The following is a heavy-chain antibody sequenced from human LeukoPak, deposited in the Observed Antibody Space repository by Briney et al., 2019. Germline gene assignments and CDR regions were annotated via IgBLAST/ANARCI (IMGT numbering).Heavy chain of an antibody. CDR1: GYTFTSYD. CDR3: ARALSWTTDSYYYLDV. V-gene: IGHV1-8*01. D-gene: IGHD3/OR15-3a*01. J-gene: IGHJ6*03. CDR2: MNPNSGST. Sequence: ASVKVSCKASGYTFTSYDINWVRQATGQGLEWMGWMNPNSGSTGYAQKFQGRVTMTKNTSITTAYMELNSLRSEDTAVYYCARALSWTTDSYYYLDVWGKGTTVTVSS.